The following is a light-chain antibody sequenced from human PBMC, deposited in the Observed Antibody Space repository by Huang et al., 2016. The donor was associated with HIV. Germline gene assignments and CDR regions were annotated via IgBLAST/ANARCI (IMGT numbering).Light chain of an antibody. V-gene: IGKV3-20*01. CDR1: QSVSSSY. CDR3: QQYGSSPLT. J-gene: IGKJ4*01. Sequence: EIVLTQSPGTLSLSPGERATLSCRASQSVSSSYLAWYQQTPGQAPRLLIYGASSRATGIPDRFSGSGSGTDCTLTISRLEPEDFAVYYCQQYGSSPLTFGGGTKVEIK. CDR2: GAS.